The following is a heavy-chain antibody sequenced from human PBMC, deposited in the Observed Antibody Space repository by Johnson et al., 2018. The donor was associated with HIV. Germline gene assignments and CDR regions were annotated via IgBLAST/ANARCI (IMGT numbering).Heavy chain of an antibody. J-gene: IGHJ3*02. V-gene: IGHV3-30*02. CDR2: IRYDGSNK. CDR1: GLTFSNYG. D-gene: IGHD2/OR15-2a*01. CDR3: ARVPFPLPTSPNYFNDAFDI. Sequence: QMLLVESGGGVVQPGGSLRLSCAASGLTFSNYGSHWVRQAPGKGLEWVAFIRYDGSNKYYADSVKGRFTISRDNSKNTLYLQMNSLTTEDTAMYYCARVPFPLPTSPNYFNDAFDIWGQGTMVTVSS.